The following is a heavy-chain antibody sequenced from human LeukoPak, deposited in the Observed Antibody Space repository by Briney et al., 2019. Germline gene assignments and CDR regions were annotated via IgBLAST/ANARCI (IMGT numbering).Heavy chain of an antibody. V-gene: IGHV3-74*01. J-gene: IGHJ5*02. D-gene: IGHD6-19*01. CDR1: GFTFSSYS. CDR3: ARDGILVAGTVDWFDP. Sequence: GGSLRLSCAASGFTFSSYSMNWVRQASGKGLVWVSRINSDGSITSYADSVKGRFTISRDNAKNTLYLQMNSLRVEDTAMYYCARDGILVAGTVDWFDPWGQGTLVTVSS. CDR2: INSDGSIT.